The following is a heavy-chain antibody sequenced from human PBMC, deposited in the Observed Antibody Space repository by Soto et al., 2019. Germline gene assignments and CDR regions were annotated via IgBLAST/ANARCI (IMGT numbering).Heavy chain of an antibody. D-gene: IGHD2-15*01. J-gene: IGHJ4*02. CDR3: ARLRGWDLPTYLDF. CDR1: GFTVSNNY. V-gene: IGHV3-66*04. CDR2: IYSGGSA. Sequence: GGSLRLSCAASGFTVSNNYMSWVRQAPGKGLEWVSIIYSGGSAYYADSVKGRFTISRDNSKNTLYLQMNSLRAEDTAVYYCARLRGWDLPTYLDFWGQGTLVTVSS.